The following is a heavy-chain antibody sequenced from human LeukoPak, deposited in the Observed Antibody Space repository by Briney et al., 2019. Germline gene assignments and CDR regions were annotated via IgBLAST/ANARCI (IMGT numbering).Heavy chain of an antibody. Sequence: PGGSLRLSCAASGFTFSSYEMNWVRQAPGKGLEWVSYISSSGSTIYYADSVKGRLTISRDNAKNSLYLQMNSLRAEDTAVYYCAREGLRSSGWYEYWGQGTLVTVSS. J-gene: IGHJ4*02. D-gene: IGHD6-19*01. CDR3: AREGLRSSGWYEY. CDR1: GFTFSSYE. V-gene: IGHV3-48*03. CDR2: ISSSGSTI.